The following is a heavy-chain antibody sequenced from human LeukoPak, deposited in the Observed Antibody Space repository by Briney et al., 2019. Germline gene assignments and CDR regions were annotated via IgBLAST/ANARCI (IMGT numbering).Heavy chain of an antibody. V-gene: IGHV3-21*01. CDR2: ISSSGDYI. CDR3: ARDQWVDS. Sequence: GGSLRLSCAASGFTFSSYTMNWVRQAPGKGLEWVSSISSSGDYIYYADSVKGRFTISRDNAKNSLYLQMDSLRAEDTAVYYYARDQWVDSWGQGTLVTVSS. J-gene: IGHJ4*02. D-gene: IGHD1-26*01. CDR1: GFTFSSYT.